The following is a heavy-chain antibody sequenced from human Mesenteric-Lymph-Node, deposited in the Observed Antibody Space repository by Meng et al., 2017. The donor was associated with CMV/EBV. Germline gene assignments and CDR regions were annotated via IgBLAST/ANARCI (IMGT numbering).Heavy chain of an antibody. CDR2: INPNSGGT. J-gene: IGHJ2*01. D-gene: IGHD6-13*01. CDR3: AREAINWTNSTWYVKYFDL. Sequence: TFTEYYLHWVRQAPGQGLEWVGWINPNSGGTNYAPKFQGWVTMTRDTSISTAYMELSSLKSDDTAVYYCAREAINWTNSTWYVKYFDLWGRGTLVTVSS. V-gene: IGHV1-2*04. CDR1: TFTEYY.